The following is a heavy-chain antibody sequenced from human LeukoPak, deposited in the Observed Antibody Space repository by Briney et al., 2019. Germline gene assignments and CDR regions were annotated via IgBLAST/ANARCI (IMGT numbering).Heavy chain of an antibody. CDR2: IWYDGSNK. V-gene: IGHV3-33*06. Sequence: PGGSLRLSXAAPGFTFSSYGMHWVRQAPGKGLEWVAVIWYDGSNKYYADSVKGRFTISRDNSKNTLYLQMNSLRAEDTAVYYCAKGGDIVVVVAATRFDYWGQGTLVTVSS. J-gene: IGHJ4*02. CDR1: GFTFSSYG. CDR3: AKGGDIVVVVAATRFDY. D-gene: IGHD2-15*01.